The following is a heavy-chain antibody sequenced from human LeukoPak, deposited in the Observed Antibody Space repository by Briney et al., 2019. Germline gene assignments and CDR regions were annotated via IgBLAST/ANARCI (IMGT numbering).Heavy chain of an antibody. CDR1: GYTFTSFD. CDR2: MNHNSGNS. V-gene: IGHV1-8*01. J-gene: IGHJ4*02. CDR3: VRVRGNCGDDCYSFDS. Sequence: GASVKVSCKASGYTFTSFDFSWVRQATGQGLEWMGWMNHNSGNSGYEQRFQGRVTLTRNTAIRTAYMELSGLRSDDTAVYYCVRVRGNCGDDCYSFDSWGQGTLVTVSS. D-gene: IGHD2-21*02.